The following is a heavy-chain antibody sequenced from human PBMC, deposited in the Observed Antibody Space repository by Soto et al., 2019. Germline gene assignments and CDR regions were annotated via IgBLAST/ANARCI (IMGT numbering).Heavy chain of an antibody. CDR2: ISYDGSNK. CDR1: GFTFSSYG. D-gene: IGHD3-16*02. CDR3: AKDADPTYYDYVWGSYRLYYFDY. V-gene: IGHV3-30*18. Sequence: HPGGSLRLSCAASGFTFSSYGMHWVRQAPGKGLEWVAVISYDGSNKYYADSVKGRFTISRDNSKNTLYLQMNSLRAEDTAVYYCAKDADPTYYDYVWGSYRLYYFDYWGQGTLVTVSS. J-gene: IGHJ4*02.